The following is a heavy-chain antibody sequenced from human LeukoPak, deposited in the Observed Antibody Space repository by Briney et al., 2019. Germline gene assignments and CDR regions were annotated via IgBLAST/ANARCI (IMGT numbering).Heavy chain of an antibody. D-gene: IGHD6-6*01. CDR3: ARHKGRWGGSSVLTWVDV. CDR2: IYYSGST. CDR1: GGSISSYY. J-gene: IGHJ6*02. Sequence: SETLSLTCTVSGGSISSYYWSWIRQPPGKGLEWIGYIYYSGSTNYNPSLKSQVTISVDTSKNQFSLKLSSVTAADTAVYYCARHKGRWGGSSVLTWVDVWGQGTTVTVSS. V-gene: IGHV4-59*08.